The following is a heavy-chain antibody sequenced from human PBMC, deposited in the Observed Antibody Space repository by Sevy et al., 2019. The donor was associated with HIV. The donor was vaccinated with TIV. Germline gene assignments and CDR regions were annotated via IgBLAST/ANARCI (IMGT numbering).Heavy chain of an antibody. CDR2: INPNDGVT. D-gene: IGHD4-17*01. CDR3: ARLTTRTTSVIYGMDV. CDR1: GYTFTDYY. V-gene: IGHV1-2*02. J-gene: IGHJ6*02. Sequence: ASVKVSCKASGYTFTDYYIHWVRQAPGQGLEWMAWINPNDGVTNYSQRFQGGVTVTRDTSISIAYMELRRLRSDDTAMYYCARLTTRTTSVIYGMDVWGQGTTVTVSS.